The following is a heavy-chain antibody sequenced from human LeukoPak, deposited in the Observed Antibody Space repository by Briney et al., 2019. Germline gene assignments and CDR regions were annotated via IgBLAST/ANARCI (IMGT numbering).Heavy chain of an antibody. CDR2: ISSSGSTI. J-gene: IGHJ6*03. CDR3: AKSSVAGTWYYYYYMDV. Sequence: GGSLRLSCAASGFTFSSYEMNWVRQAPGKGLEWVSYISSSGSTIYYADSVKGRFTISRDNSKNTLYLQMNSLRAEDTAVYYCAKSSVAGTWYYYYYMDVWGKGTTVTISS. CDR1: GFTFSSYE. D-gene: IGHD6-19*01. V-gene: IGHV3-48*03.